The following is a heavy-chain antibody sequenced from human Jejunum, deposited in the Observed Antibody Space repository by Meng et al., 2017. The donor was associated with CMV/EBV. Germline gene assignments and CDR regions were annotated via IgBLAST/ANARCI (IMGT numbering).Heavy chain of an antibody. Sequence: SGFTFSTYAMGWVRQAPGKGLEWVSAISGSAGTSYYADSVKGRFTISRDNSKNTLYLEMNSLTADDTALYYCAKTQHYDFWSGSDYWGQGTLVTVSS. V-gene: IGHV3-23*01. CDR1: GFTFSTYA. J-gene: IGHJ4*02. CDR2: ISGSAGTS. D-gene: IGHD3-3*01. CDR3: AKTQHYDFWSGSDY.